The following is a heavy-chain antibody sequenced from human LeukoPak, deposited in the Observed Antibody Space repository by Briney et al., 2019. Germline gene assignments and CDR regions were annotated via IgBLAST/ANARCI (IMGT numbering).Heavy chain of an antibody. J-gene: IGHJ3*02. V-gene: IGHV3-72*01. CDR1: GLTLSDHI. CDR2: SRRKSQSYTT. CDR3: TRDGGDSGNTAFDI. D-gene: IGHD3-16*01. Sequence: GGSLRLSCTGSGLTLSDHIIEWVRQARGKGLEWVGRSRRKSQSYTTEYAAAVKDRFTISRDDEKNSLHLQMNSLKTEDTAVYFRTRDGGDSGNTAFDIWGQGTMVTVSS.